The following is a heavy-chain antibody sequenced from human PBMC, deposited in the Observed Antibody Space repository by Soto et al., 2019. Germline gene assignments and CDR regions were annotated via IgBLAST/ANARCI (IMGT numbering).Heavy chain of an antibody. D-gene: IGHD7-27*01. Sequence: SETLSLTCAVYGGSFSGYYWSWIRQPPGKGLEWIGEINHSGSTIYNPSLKRRVTISVDTSKNQFSLKLSSVTAADTAVYYCARGGANWGRRVAFDIWGQGTMVTVSS. CDR2: INHSGST. V-gene: IGHV4-34*01. CDR3: ARGGANWGRRVAFDI. J-gene: IGHJ3*02. CDR1: GGSFSGYY.